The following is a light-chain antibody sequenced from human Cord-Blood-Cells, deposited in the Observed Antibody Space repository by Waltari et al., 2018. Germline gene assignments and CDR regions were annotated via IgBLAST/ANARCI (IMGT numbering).Light chain of an antibody. J-gene: IGKJ5*01. V-gene: IGKV1-12*01. CDR1: QAISSS. Sequence: DIQMTHSPSSVAASVVRRDTNTCGASQAISSSLAWYQQKPGKAPKLLIYGASSLQSGVPARFSGSGSGTDFTLTISSLQAEDVATYYCQQANSFPITFGQGTRLEIK. CDR2: GAS. CDR3: QQANSFPIT.